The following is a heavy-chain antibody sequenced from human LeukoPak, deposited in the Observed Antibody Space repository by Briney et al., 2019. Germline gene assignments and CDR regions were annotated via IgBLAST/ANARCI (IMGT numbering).Heavy chain of an antibody. CDR1: GGSISSGGYY. D-gene: IGHD6-13*01. CDR2: IYHSGST. Sequence: PSETLSLTCTVSGGSISSGGYYWSWIRQPPGKGLEWIGYIYHSGSTYYNPSLKSRVTISVDRSKNQFSLKLSSVTAADTAVYYCARDSPHLAAEDYWGQGTLVTVSS. CDR3: ARDSPHLAAEDY. J-gene: IGHJ4*02. V-gene: IGHV4-30-2*01.